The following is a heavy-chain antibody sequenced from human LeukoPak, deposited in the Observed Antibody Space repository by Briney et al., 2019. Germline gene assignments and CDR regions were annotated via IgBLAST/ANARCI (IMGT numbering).Heavy chain of an antibody. CDR2: IYYSGST. D-gene: IGHD3-10*01. Sequence: SETLSLTCTVSGGSISSYYWSWIRQPPGKGLEWIGYIYYSGSTNYNPSLKSRVTISVKTSKNQFSLKLRSVTAADTAVYHCARAVGSGSFQTYYYYMDVWGKGTTVTISS. CDR3: ARAVGSGSFQTYYYYMDV. J-gene: IGHJ6*03. CDR1: GGSISSYY. V-gene: IGHV4-59*01.